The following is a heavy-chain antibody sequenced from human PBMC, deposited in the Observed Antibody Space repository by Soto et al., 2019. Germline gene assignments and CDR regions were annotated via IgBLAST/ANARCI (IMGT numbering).Heavy chain of an antibody. CDR1: GDSVSSGDYY. J-gene: IGHJ5*02. D-gene: IGHD3-16*01. Sequence: SETLSLTCSVSGDSVSSGDYYWSWLRQPPGKRLAWCGHAYFSGSSNYIPSLKSRLTMSVDTAKNQFSLKPNSATAADTAVYYCARSPVDTCMIYWSDPWGQGTQVTVSS. V-gene: IGHV4-61*08. CDR3: ARSPVDTCMIYWSDP. CDR2: AYFSGSS.